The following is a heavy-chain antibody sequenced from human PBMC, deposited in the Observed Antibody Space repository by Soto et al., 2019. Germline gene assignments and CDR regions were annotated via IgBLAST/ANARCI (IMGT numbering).Heavy chain of an antibody. CDR1: GGSFSGYY. D-gene: IGHD5-18*01. J-gene: IGHJ6*02. Sequence: SETLSLTCAVYGGSFSGYYWSWIRQPPGKGLEWIGEINHSGSTNYNPSLKSRVTISVDTSKNQFSLKLSSVTAADTAVYYCASSGYSYCYRGLSYYYYYGMDVWGQGTTVTVSS. CDR3: ASSGYSYCYRGLSYYYYYGMDV. V-gene: IGHV4-34*01. CDR2: INHSGST.